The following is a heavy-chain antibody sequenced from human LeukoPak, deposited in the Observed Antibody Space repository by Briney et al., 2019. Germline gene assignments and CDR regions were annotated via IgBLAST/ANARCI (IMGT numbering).Heavy chain of an antibody. CDR3: ARAAAGTLYWYFDL. J-gene: IGHJ2*01. V-gene: IGHV1-69*04. D-gene: IGHD6-13*01. CDR2: IIPILGIA. Sequence: GASVKVSCKASGGTFSSYAISWVRQAPGQGLEWMGRIIPILGIANYAQKFQGRVTITADKSTSTAYMELSSLRSEDTAVYYCARAAAGTLYWYFDLWGRGTLVTVSS. CDR1: GGTFSSYA.